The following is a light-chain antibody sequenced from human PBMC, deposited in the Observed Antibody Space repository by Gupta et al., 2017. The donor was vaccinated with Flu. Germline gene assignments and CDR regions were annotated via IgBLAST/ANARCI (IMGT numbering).Light chain of an antibody. V-gene: IGLV3-21*02. Sequence: SVLTQPLSVSVHPGRTARITCRGNTLGSKSVYWYQQKPGQAPMLVVYDDSDRPSGIPERFSGSNSGNTATLTISRVEAGDEADYYCQVEDRSSDYYVFGTGTKVTVL. CDR2: DDS. J-gene: IGLJ1*01. CDR1: TLGSKS. CDR3: QVEDRSSDYYV.